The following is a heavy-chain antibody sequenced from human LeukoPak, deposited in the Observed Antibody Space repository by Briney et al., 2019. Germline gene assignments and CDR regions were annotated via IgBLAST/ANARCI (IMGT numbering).Heavy chain of an antibody. V-gene: IGHV4-59*01. D-gene: IGHD6-6*01. J-gene: IGHJ4*02. CDR1: GGSFSNYY. Sequence: SETLSLTCSVSGGSFSNYYWSWIRQPPGKGLEWVGFIYYSGSTNYNPSLKSRVTISVDTSKNQFSLKLSSVTAADTAVYYCTRGYDSSSFGHWGQGTLITVSS. CDR3: TRGYDSSSFGH. CDR2: IYYSGST.